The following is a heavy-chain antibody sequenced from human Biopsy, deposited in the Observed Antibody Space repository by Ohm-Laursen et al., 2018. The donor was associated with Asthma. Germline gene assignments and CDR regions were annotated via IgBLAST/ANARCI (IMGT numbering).Heavy chain of an antibody. V-gene: IGHV3-30*01. Sequence: SLRLSCAATGFSFSNFAIHWVRQAPGKGLEWVGVISKDASTQDYADSVKGRVTMARDNSKNTLDLQMNSLREEDTAVYYCVRDGTDDAFDIWGQGTVVSVSS. CDR1: GFSFSNFA. D-gene: IGHD1-1*01. CDR2: ISKDASTQ. CDR3: VRDGTDDAFDI. J-gene: IGHJ3*02.